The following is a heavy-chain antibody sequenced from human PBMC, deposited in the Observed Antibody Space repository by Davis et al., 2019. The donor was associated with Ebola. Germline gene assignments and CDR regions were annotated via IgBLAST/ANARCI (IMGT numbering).Heavy chain of an antibody. V-gene: IGHV1-3*04. CDR2: INTGNGTT. CDR1: GYSFTNYA. Sequence: GGSLRLSCKASGYSFTNYATHWVRQAPGKSLEWMGWINTGNGTTEYSQKFQGRVTITRDTSASTAYMELSSLRSEDTAVYFCARDEFDYWGQGTLVTVSS. J-gene: IGHJ4*02. CDR3: ARDEFDY.